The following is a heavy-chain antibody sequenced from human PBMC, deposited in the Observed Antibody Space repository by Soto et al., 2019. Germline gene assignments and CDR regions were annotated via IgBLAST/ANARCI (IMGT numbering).Heavy chain of an antibody. D-gene: IGHD3-3*01. CDR3: ARDLLYYDFWSGSSGLDY. V-gene: IGHV3-33*01. Sequence: QVQLVESGGGVVQPGRSLRLSCAASGFTFSSYGMHWVRQAPGKGLEWVAVIWYDGSNKYYADSVKGRFTISRDNSKNTLYLKMNSLRPEDTAVYYCARDLLYYDFWSGSSGLDYWGQGTLVTVSS. CDR2: IWYDGSNK. CDR1: GFTFSSYG. J-gene: IGHJ4*02.